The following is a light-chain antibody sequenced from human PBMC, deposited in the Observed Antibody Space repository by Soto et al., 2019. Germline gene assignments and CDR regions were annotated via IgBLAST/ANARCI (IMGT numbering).Light chain of an antibody. CDR1: QGVRSN. V-gene: IGKV3-15*01. Sequence: IVITQSPVALSVAPGERATLSCRPSQGVRSNLAWYEQNPGQAPSLLIYGVFTRATSIPTRFSGTGSGTEFTLTISSLQSEDLAVSYCQQYNDLRLQFGQGTKADIK. CDR2: GVF. CDR3: QQYNDLRLQ. J-gene: IGKJ1*01.